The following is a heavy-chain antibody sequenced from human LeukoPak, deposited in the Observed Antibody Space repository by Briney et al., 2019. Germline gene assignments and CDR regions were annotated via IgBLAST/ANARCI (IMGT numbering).Heavy chain of an antibody. J-gene: IGHJ4*02. CDR1: GGSFSGYY. D-gene: IGHD3-22*01. CDR2: INHSGST. Sequence: PSETLSLTCAVYGGSFSGYYWSWIRQPPGKGLEWIGEINHSGSTNYNPSLESRVTMSMDTSKNQFSLNLNSVTAADTAVYFCSRGLDSRKLGYWGQGTLVTVSS. V-gene: IGHV4-34*01. CDR3: SRGLDSRKLGY.